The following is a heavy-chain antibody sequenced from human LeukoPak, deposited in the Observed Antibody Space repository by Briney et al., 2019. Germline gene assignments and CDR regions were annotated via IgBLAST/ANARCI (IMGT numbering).Heavy chain of an antibody. J-gene: IGHJ4*02. CDR3: ARTREYFDS. V-gene: IGHV4-59*06. CDR1: GGSISTYY. CDR2: IYYIGTT. Sequence: SETLSLTCTVSGGSISTYYWSWIRQPPGKGLEWIGYIYYIGTTYYSPSLKSRVSISVDTSKNQFSLKLSSVTAADTAVYYCARTREYFDSWGQGTLVTVSS.